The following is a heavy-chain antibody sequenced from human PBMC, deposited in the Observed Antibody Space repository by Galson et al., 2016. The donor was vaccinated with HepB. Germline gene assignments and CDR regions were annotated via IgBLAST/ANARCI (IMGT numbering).Heavy chain of an antibody. CDR2: IFSGGST. CDR3: AREGSADCSNCDHWNYGMDV. J-gene: IGHJ6*02. Sequence: SLRLSCAASGFTVSSTYMSWVRQAPGKGLEWISVIFSGGSTYYADSVKGRFTISRDNSKNTVYLETNSLSAEDTAVYYCAREGSADCSNCDHWNYGMDVWGQGTTVTVSS. D-gene: IGHD4-11*01. V-gene: IGHV3-53*01. CDR1: GFTVSSTY.